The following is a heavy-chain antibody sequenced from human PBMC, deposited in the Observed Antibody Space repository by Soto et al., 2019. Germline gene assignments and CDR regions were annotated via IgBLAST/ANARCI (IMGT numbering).Heavy chain of an antibody. CDR2: ISSKNGNT. V-gene: IGHV1-18*01. J-gene: IGHJ4*02. CDR1: GYTFSDYG. CDR3: AREPPETPPDY. Sequence: QVQLVQSGADVKKPGASVKVSCKASGYTFSDYGVSWVRQAPGQGLEWMGWISSKNGNTNFAQKFRGRVTMTTDPSTSTVYMALRSLRPDDTAVYYCAREPPETPPDYWGQGTLGTVSS.